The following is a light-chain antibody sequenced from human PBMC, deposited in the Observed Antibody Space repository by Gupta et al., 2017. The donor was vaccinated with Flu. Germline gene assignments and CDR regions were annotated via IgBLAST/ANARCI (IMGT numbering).Light chain of an antibody. CDR3: QQYGSSQFT. CDR1: QSVSSSY. Sequence: EIVLTQSPGTLSLSPGDRATLSCRASQSVSSSYLAWYQQKPGQAPRLLIYVASSRATGIPDRFSGSGSGTDFTLTISRLEPEDFAVYYCQQYGSSQFTFGPGTKVDIK. J-gene: IGKJ3*01. CDR2: VAS. V-gene: IGKV3-20*01.